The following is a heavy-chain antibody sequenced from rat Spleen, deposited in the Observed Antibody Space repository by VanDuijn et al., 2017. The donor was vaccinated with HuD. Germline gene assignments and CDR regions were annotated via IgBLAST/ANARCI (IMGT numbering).Heavy chain of an antibody. CDR2: IDYSGRT. CDR3: STDNYWFAF. D-gene: IGHD1-10*01. Sequence: EVQLQESGPGLVKPSQSLSLTCSVTGYSITSNYWGWIRKFPGNKMEWMGYIDYSGRTSYNPSLKSRISITRDTSKNQFFLQLNSVTTEDTATYYCSTDNYWFAFWGQGTLVTVSS. J-gene: IGHJ3*01. V-gene: IGHV3-1*01. CDR1: GYSITSNY.